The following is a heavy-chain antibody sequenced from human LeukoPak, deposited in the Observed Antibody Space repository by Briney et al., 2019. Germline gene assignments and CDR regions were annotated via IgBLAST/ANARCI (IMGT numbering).Heavy chain of an antibody. CDR3: ARDLSPSYYVHYYMDV. V-gene: IGHV4-61*02. CDR2: IYSSGST. J-gene: IGHJ6*03. D-gene: IGHD3-10*02. CDR1: GGSITSVSYS. Sequence: SETLSLTCTVSGGSITSVSYSWSWIRQPAGKGLEWIGRIYSSGSTNSNPSLKSRVTISVDTSKKQFSLKLNSVTAADTAVYYCARDLSPSYYVHYYMDVWGKGTTVTVSS.